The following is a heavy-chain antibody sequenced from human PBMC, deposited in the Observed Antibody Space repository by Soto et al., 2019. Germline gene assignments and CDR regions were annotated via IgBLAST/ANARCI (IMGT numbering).Heavy chain of an antibody. CDR2: ISAYNGNT. V-gene: IGHV1-18*01. Sequence: ASVKVSCKASGYTFTSYGISWVRQAPGQGLEWMGWISAYNGNTNYAQKLQGRVTMTTDTSTSTAYMELRSPRSEDTAVYYCARVHRSGENIVLVPAAIGVYYGMDVWGQGTTVTVSS. CDR1: GYTFTSYG. D-gene: IGHD2-2*02. CDR3: ARVHRSGENIVLVPAAIGVYYGMDV. J-gene: IGHJ6*02.